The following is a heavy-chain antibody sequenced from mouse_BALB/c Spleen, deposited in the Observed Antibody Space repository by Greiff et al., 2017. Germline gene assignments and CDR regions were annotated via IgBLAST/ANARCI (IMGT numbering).Heavy chain of an antibody. CDR3: ARGDYGIPFAY. J-gene: IGHJ3*01. D-gene: IGHD2-1*01. CDR1: GFNIKDTY. CDR2: IDPANGNT. V-gene: IGHV14-3*02. Sequence: EVMLVESGAELVKPGASVKLSCTASGFNIKDTYMHWVKQRPEQGLEWIGRIDPANGNTKYDPKFQGKATITADTSSNTAYLQLSSLTSEDTAVYYCARGDYGIPFAYWGQGTLVTVSA.